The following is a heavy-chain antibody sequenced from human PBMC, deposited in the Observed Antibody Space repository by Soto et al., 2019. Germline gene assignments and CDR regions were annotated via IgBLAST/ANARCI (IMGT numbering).Heavy chain of an antibody. Sequence: GASVKVSCKDSGGTFSSYAISWVRQAPGQGLEWMGGIIPIFGTANYAQKFQGRVTITADKSTSTAYMELSSLRSEDTAVYYCAXEGLVVPAVHPQGYFDYWGQGTLVTVSS. V-gene: IGHV1-69*06. CDR1: GGTFSSYA. CDR3: AXEGLVVPAVHPQGYFDY. J-gene: IGHJ4*02. CDR2: IIPIFGTA. D-gene: IGHD2-2*01.